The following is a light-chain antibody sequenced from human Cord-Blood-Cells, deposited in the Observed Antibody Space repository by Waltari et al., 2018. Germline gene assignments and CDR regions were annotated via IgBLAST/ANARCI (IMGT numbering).Light chain of an antibody. J-gene: IGLJ3*02. CDR1: SSDVGGYNY. CDR3: SSYTSRSTLV. V-gene: IGLV2-14*01. CDR2: DVS. Sequence: QSALTQPASVSGSPGQSIPISCTGTSSDVGGYNYVSWYQQHPGKAPKLMIYDVSNRPSGVSNRFAGSKSGNTASLTISGLQAEDEADYYCSSYTSRSTLVFGGGTKLTFL.